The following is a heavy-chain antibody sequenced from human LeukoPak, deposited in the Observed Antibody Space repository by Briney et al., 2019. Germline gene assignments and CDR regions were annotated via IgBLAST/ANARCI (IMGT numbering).Heavy chain of an antibody. CDR2: ISSTSYYI. Sequence: GGSLKLSCAASGFTFSRYSLNWVRQAPGKGLEWVSSISSTSYYIYYVDSVKGRFTISRDNAKNSLYLQMNSLRADDTAVYYCVTYYDTLTRNYVDYWGQGTLVTVSS. J-gene: IGHJ4*02. CDR1: GFTFSRYS. D-gene: IGHD3-9*01. CDR3: VTYYDTLTRNYVDY. V-gene: IGHV3-21*01.